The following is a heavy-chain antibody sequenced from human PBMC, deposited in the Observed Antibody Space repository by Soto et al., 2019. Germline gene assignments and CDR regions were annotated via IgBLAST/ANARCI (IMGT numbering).Heavy chain of an antibody. CDR3: ARGSNCTNGVCYSGALDI. D-gene: IGHD2-8*01. J-gene: IGHJ3*02. Sequence: PSETLSLTCTVSGGSISSGDYYWSWIRQPPGKGLEWIGYIYYSGSTYYSPSLKSRVTISVDTSKNQFSLKLSSVTAADTAVYYCARGSNCTNGVCYSGALDIWGQGTLVTDSS. CDR2: IYYSGST. CDR1: GGSISSGDYY. V-gene: IGHV4-30-4*01.